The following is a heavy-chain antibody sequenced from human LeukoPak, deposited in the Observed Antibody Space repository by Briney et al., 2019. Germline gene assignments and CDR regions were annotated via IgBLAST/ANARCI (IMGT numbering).Heavy chain of an antibody. Sequence: ASVKVSCKASGYTFTSYDINWVRQATGQGPEWMGWMNPNSGNTGYAQKFQGRVTMTRNTSISTAYMELSSLRSEDTAVYYCARGGSGSYHIDYWGQGTLVTVSS. CDR2: MNPNSGNT. D-gene: IGHD1-26*01. V-gene: IGHV1-8*01. J-gene: IGHJ4*02. CDR1: GYTFTSYD. CDR3: ARGGSGSYHIDY.